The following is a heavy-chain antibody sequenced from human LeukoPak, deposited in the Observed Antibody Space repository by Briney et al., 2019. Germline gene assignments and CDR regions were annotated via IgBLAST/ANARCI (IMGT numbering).Heavy chain of an antibody. CDR1: GGSISSYY. D-gene: IGHD2-2*01. CDR2: IYTSGST. CDR3: ARDILGYCSSTSCPTRWFGP. J-gene: IGHJ5*02. V-gene: IGHV4-4*07. Sequence: KPSETLSPTCTVSGGSISSYYWSWIRQPAGKGLEWIGRIYTSGSTNYNPSLKSRVTMSVDTSKNQFSLKLSSVTAADTAVYYCARDILGYCSSTSCPTRWFGPWGQGTLVTVSS.